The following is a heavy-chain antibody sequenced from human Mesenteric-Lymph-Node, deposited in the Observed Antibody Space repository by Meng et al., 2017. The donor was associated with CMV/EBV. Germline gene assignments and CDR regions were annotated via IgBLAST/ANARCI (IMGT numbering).Heavy chain of an antibody. J-gene: IGHJ4*02. Sequence: SGFTFSSYAMRWVRQAPGKGLEWVSAISGSGGSTYYADSVKGRFTISRDNSKNTLFLQVNSLRAEDTAVYYCAKDLYASSWYYFDYWGQGTLVTVSS. CDR2: ISGSGGST. CDR3: AKDLYASSWYYFDY. CDR1: GFTFSSYA. V-gene: IGHV3-23*01. D-gene: IGHD6-13*01.